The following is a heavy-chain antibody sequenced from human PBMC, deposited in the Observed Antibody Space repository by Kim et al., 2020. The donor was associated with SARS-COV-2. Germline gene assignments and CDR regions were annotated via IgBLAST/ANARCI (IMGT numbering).Heavy chain of an antibody. V-gene: IGHV3-15*01. J-gene: IGHJ2*01. CDR3: TTDRRRYYYVMLWYFDL. CDR2: IKSKTDGGTT. Sequence: GGSLRLSCAASGFTFSNAWMSWVRQAPGKGLEWVGRIKSKTDGGTTDYAAPVKGRFTISRDDSKNTLYLQMNSLKTEDTAVYYCTTDRRRYYYVMLWYFDLWGRGTLVTVSS. D-gene: IGHD3-10*02. CDR1: GFTFSNAW.